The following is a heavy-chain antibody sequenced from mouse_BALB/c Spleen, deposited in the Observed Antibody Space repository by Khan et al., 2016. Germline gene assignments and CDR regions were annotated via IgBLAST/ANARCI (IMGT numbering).Heavy chain of an antibody. CDR2: IDPANGNT. CDR3: SRGVYDYEFAY. CDR1: GFNIKDTY. V-gene: IGHV14-3*02. D-gene: IGHD2-4*01. Sequence: EALLQESGAELVKPGASVKLSCTVSGFNIKDTYMHWVNQRPEQGLEWIGRIDPANGNTKYDPKFQDKATITADTSSNTAYLQLSSLTSEDTAVYYCSRGVYDYEFAYWGQGTLVTVSA. J-gene: IGHJ3*01.